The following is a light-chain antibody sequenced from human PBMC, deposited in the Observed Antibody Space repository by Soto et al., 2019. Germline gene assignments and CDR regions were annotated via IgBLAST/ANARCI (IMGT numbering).Light chain of an antibody. CDR3: MQSLQLPT. CDR1: QSLLHSDGKTY. Sequence: IVLTQPPLSLSVTPGQPASISCKSSQSLLHSDGKTYLYWYLQKQGQPPQLLIYEVSNRFSGVPDRFSGSXAGTDFTLKISRVEADDXGXXSFMQSLQLPTFAQGTKLEIE. CDR2: EVS. V-gene: IGKV2D-29*01. J-gene: IGKJ2*01.